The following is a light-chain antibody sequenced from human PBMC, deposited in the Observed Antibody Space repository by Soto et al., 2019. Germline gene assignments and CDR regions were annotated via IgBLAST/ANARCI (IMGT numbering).Light chain of an antibody. CDR2: SAS. V-gene: IGKV3-20*01. CDR1: QSISSSY. J-gene: IGKJ2*01. CDR3: QQYASSLVYT. Sequence: EIGLTQSPGTLSLTPGERATLSCRASQSISSSYLAWYQQKPGQAPRLLIYSASTRATGIPDRFSGSGSGTDFTLTISRLEPEDFAVYYCQQYASSLVYTFGQGTRLDIK.